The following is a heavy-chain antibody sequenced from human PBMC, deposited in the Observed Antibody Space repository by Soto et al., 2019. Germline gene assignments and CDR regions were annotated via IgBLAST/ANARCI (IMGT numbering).Heavy chain of an antibody. D-gene: IGHD3-10*01. CDR1: GGSISSGGYY. V-gene: IGHV4-31*03. J-gene: IGHJ6*02. CDR2: IYYSGST. Sequence: PSETLSLTCTVSGGSISSGGYYWSWIRQHPGKSQEWIGYIYYSGSTYYNPSLKSRVTILVDTSKNQFSLKLSSVTAADTAVYYCARGARGVIKGSMDVWGQGTTVTVSS. CDR3: ARGARGVIKGSMDV.